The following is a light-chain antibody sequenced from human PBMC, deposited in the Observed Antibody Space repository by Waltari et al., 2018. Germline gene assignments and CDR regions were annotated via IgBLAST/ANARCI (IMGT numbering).Light chain of an antibody. J-gene: IGLJ1*01. CDR3: SSYTSSSTYV. CDR2: EVS. CDR1: SSDVGGYNY. V-gene: IGLV2-14*01. Sequence: QSALTQPASVSGSPGQSITIPCTGPSSDVGGYNYVSWYQQHPGNAPKLMIYEVSKRPSGVSNRFSGSKSGNTASLTISGLQAEDEADYYCSSYTSSSTYVFGTGTKVTVL.